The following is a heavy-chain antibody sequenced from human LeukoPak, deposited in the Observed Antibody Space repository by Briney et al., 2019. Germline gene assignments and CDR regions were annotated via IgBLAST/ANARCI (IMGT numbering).Heavy chain of an antibody. CDR1: GFTFDDYP. J-gene: IGHJ4*02. D-gene: IGHD2-21*02. CDR2: ISGDGGST. Sequence: GGSLRLSCAASGFTFDDYPMHWVRQAPGKGLEWVSLISGDGGSTYYADSVKGRFTISRDNSKNSLYLQVNSLSTEDTALYYCAKDRAPLVVVTAQPFDYWGQGTLVTVSS. V-gene: IGHV3-43*02. CDR3: AKDRAPLVVVTAQPFDY.